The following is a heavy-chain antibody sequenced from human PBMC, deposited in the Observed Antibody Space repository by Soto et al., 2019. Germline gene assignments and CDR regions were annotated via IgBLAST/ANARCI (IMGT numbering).Heavy chain of an antibody. CDR1: GYSFSTYW. V-gene: IGHV5-51*01. CDR2: IYPGDSDT. J-gene: IGHJ4*02. Sequence: PGESLKISCKGSGYSFSTYWIGWVRQMPGKGLEWMGIIYPGDSDTRYSPSFQGRVTISVDKSISTAYLQWNSLKASDTAMYYCARHKVFDYWGQGTLVTVSS. CDR3: ARHKVFDY.